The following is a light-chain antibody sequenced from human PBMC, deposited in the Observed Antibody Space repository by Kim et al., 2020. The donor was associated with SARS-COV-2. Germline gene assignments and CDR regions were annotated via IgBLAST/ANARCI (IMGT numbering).Light chain of an antibody. J-gene: IGLJ2*01. CDR1: RLGNKY. V-gene: IGLV3-1*01. CDR3: QAWDSTTVI. CDR2: QDY. Sequence: SYELTQPPSVSVSPGQTVSITCSVDRLGNKYACWYQQRPGQSPVLVIYQDYKRPSGIPGRFSGSNSGNTATLTISGTQALDEADYYCQAWDSTTVIFGGGTQLTVL.